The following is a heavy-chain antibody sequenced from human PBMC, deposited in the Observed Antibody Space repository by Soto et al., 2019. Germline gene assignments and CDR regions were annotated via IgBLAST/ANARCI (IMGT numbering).Heavy chain of an antibody. CDR2: ISSSGGGT. Sequence: GGSLRLSCAASGFSFSTYAMGWVRQAPGKGLEWVSAISSSGGGTYYVDSVKGRFTISRDNSRNTLYLQLNDLRAEDTAVYYCAKDSVPTDSSGYYSILLVFWGQGT. D-gene: IGHD3-22*01. CDR1: GFSFSTYA. J-gene: IGHJ4*02. CDR3: AKDSVPTDSSGYYSILLVF. V-gene: IGHV3-23*01.